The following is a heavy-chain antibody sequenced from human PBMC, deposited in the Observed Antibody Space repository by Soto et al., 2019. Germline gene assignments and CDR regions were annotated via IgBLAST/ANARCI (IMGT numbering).Heavy chain of an antibody. Sequence: EVHLVESGGGLVQPGGSLRLSCAASGLIFSSYSMNWVRQAPGKGLEWVSYIDSSSSDIYYADSVRGRFTISRDNAKKSLYLQMNSLRAEDTAVYYCARDRPVEVVPTIPTYYYYMDDCGKGTAVTVSS. CDR2: IDSSSSDI. D-gene: IGHD5-12*01. CDR3: ARDRPVEVVPTIPTYYYYMDD. V-gene: IGHV3-48*01. J-gene: IGHJ6*03. CDR1: GLIFSSYS.